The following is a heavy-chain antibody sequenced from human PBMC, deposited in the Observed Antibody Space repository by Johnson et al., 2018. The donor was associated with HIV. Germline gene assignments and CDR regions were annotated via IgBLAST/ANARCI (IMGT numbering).Heavy chain of an antibody. CDR1: GFTVSSNY. Sequence: VQLVESVGGLIQPGGSLRLSCAAPGFTVSSNYMSWVRQAPGKGLEWVSDIYSGGSTYYADSVKGRFTISRDNSKNTLYLQMNSLRAEDTAVYYCARARSGSADDAFDIWGQGTMVTVSS. J-gene: IGHJ3*02. V-gene: IGHV3-66*03. D-gene: IGHD1-26*01. CDR3: ARARSGSADDAFDI. CDR2: IYSGGST.